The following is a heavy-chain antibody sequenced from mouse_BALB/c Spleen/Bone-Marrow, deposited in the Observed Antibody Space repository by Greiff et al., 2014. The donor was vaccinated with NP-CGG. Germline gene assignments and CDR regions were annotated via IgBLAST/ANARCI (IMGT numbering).Heavy chain of an antibody. CDR1: GYTFTSYV. J-gene: IGHJ2*01. D-gene: IGHD1-1*01. V-gene: IGHV1-14*01. CDR2: INPYNDGT. CDR3: ARSEYLGSSYDY. Sequence: LVESGPELVKPGASVRMSCKASGYTFTSYVMHWMKQKPGQGLEWIGYINPYNDGTKYNETFKGKATLTSDKSSSTAYMDLSSLTSEDSAVYFCARSEYLGSSYDYWGQGTTLTVSS.